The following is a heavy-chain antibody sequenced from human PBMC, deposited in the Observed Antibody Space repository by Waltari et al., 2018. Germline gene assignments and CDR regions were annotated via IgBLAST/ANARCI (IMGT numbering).Heavy chain of an antibody. D-gene: IGHD3-3*01. CDR3: AKMERITIFGVENYFDY. CDR2: ISGSGGST. Sequence: EVQLLESGGGLVQPGGSLRLSCAASGFTFSSYAMSWVRQAPGKGLEWVSAISGSGGSTYYADSVKGRFTISRDNSKNTLYLQMNSLRAEDTAVYYCAKMERITIFGVENYFDYWGQGTLVTVSS. V-gene: IGHV3-23*01. J-gene: IGHJ4*02. CDR1: GFTFSSYA.